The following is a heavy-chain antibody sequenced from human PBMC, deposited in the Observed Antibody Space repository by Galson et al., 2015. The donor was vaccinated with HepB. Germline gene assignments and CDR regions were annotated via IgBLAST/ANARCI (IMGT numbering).Heavy chain of an antibody. CDR1: GFTFGTYS. CDR2: ISIRGDTT. CDR3: ARPFYYFHSTGYWGQDALDM. Sequence: SLRLSCAASGFTFGTYSMNWVRQAPGKRLEWISYISIRGDTTYYADSVRGRFTVSRDDAKNSLYLQLNTLRDEDTAVYYCARPFYYFHSTGYWGQDALDMWGQRTMVTVSS. J-gene: IGHJ3*02. V-gene: IGHV3-48*02. D-gene: IGHD3-22*01.